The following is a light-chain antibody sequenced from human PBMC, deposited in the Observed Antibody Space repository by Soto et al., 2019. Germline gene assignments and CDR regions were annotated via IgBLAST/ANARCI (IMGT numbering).Light chain of an antibody. CDR3: QQRSNWPKT. J-gene: IGKJ1*01. V-gene: IGKV3-11*01. Sequence: EVGITQCPATLSLSPGERATLSCRASQSVSSYLAWYQQKPGQAPRLLIYDASNRATGIPARFSGSGSGTDFTLTISSLEPEDFAVYYCQQRSNWPKTFGQGTKV. CDR1: QSVSSY. CDR2: DAS.